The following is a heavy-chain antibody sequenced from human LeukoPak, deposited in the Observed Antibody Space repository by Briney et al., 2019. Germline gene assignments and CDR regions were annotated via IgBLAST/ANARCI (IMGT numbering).Heavy chain of an antibody. V-gene: IGHV4-59*01. D-gene: IGHD6-13*01. CDR2: IYYSGST. J-gene: IGHJ4*02. Sequence: SETLSLTCAVSGDSISNYYWSWIRQPPGKGLEWIGYIYYSGSTNYNPSLKSRVTISVDTSKNQFSLKLSSVTAADTAVYYCAREVVAAAGTVDYWGQGTLVIVSS. CDR1: GDSISNYY. CDR3: AREVVAAAGTVDY.